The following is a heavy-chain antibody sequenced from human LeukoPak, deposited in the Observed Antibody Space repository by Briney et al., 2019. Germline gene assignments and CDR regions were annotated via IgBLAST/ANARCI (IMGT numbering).Heavy chain of an antibody. V-gene: IGHV3-53*01. Sequence: GGSLRLSCAASGFSVSNNYMNWVRQAPGEGLEWVSVIYSGGSTYYADSVKGRFTISRDNSKNTLYLQMNSLRAEDTAVYYCARGQSVPAWGQGTLVTVSS. CDR2: IYSGGST. D-gene: IGHD2-2*01. J-gene: IGHJ4*02. CDR3: ARGQSVPA. CDR1: GFSVSNNY.